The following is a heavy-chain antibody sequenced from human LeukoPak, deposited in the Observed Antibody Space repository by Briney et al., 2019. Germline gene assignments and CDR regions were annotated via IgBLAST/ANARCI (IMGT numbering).Heavy chain of an antibody. CDR2: INPNSGGT. Sequence: ASVTVSCTASGYTFTVYYMHWVRQAPGQGLEWMGWINPNSGGTNYAQKFQGRVTMTRDTSISTAYMELSRLRSDDTAVYYCAFGELGYCSGGSCPPDYWGQGTLVTVSS. J-gene: IGHJ4*02. CDR1: GYTFTVYY. CDR3: AFGELGYCSGGSCPPDY. V-gene: IGHV1-2*02. D-gene: IGHD2-15*01.